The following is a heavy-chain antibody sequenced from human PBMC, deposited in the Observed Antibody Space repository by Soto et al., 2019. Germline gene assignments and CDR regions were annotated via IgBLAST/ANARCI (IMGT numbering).Heavy chain of an antibody. Sequence: SVKVSCKASGGTFSSYAISWVRQAPGQGLEWMGGIIPIFGTANYAQKFQGRVTITADESTSTAYMELSSLRSEDTAVYYCARSKGIAVAGTRSYYYYGMDVWGQGTTVTVSS. V-gene: IGHV1-69*13. D-gene: IGHD6-19*01. CDR3: ARSKGIAVAGTRSYYYYGMDV. CDR1: GGTFSSYA. CDR2: IIPIFGTA. J-gene: IGHJ6*02.